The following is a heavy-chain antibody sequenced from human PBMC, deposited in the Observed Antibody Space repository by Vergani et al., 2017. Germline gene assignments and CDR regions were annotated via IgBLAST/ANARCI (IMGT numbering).Heavy chain of an antibody. CDR3: ATKSCGTPGCQIEYFRE. V-gene: IGHV3-30*03. CDR1: GFTSSYYG. D-gene: IGHD1-1*01. Sequence: QVHLVESGGGVVQPVRSLRLSCVVSGFTSSYYGMHWVRQAPGKGLEWVPVISYDGTQKYYADSVKGRFTISRDNSKSTLYLQMSSMRTEDTSVYYCATKSCGTPGCQIEYFREWGQGTMVTVSS. J-gene: IGHJ4*03. CDR2: ISYDGTQK.